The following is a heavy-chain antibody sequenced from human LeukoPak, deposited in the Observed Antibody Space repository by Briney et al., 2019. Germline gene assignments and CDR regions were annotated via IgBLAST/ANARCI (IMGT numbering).Heavy chain of an antibody. CDR1: GYTFTGYY. J-gene: IGHJ4*02. D-gene: IGHD5/OR15-5a*01. Sequence: ASVKVSCKASGYTFTGYYMHWVRQAPGQGLEWMGWINPNSGGTNYAQKFQGRVTMTRDTSISTAYMELSRLRSDDTAVYYCARVESDLRPSDYWGQGTPVTVSS. CDR3: ARVESDLRPSDY. V-gene: IGHV1-2*02. CDR2: INPNSGGT.